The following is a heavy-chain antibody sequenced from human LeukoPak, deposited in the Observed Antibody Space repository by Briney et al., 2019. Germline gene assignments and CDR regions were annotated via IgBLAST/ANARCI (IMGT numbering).Heavy chain of an antibody. CDR3: ARDLCSGGSCSDY. CDR1: GFTFSSYG. D-gene: IGHD2-15*01. CDR2: IWYDGSNK. J-gene: IGHJ4*02. Sequence: PGGSLRLSCAASGFTFSSYGMHWVRQAPGKGLEWVAVIWYDGSNKYYADSVKGRFTISRDNSKSTLYLQMNSLRAEDTAVYYCARDLCSGGSCSDYWGQGTLVTVSS. V-gene: IGHV3-33*01.